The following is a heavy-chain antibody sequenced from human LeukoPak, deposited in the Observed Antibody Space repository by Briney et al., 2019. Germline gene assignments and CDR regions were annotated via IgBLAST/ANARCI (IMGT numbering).Heavy chain of an antibody. J-gene: IGHJ4*02. CDR2: ISGSGDST. CDR3: AKDRLLNCRGDCYIFDY. Sequence: GGSLRLSCAASGFTFSNSAMSWVRQAPGKGLEWVSAISGSGDSTFYADSVKGRFSISRDNSKNTLYLQVNGLRTEDTAVYYCAKDRLLNCRGDCYIFDYWGQGTVVTVSS. V-gene: IGHV3-23*01. D-gene: IGHD2-21*02. CDR1: GFTFSNSA.